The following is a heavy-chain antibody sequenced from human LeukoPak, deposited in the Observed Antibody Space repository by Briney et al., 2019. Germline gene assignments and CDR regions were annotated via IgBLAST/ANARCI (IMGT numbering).Heavy chain of an antibody. Sequence: PSETLSLTCTVSGYSISSGYYWGWIRQPPGNGLEWIGSIYHSGSTNYNPSLKSRVTISVDTSKNQFSLKLSSVTAADTAVYYCARDGNAAARHYYYYYMDVWGKGTTVTVSS. CDR3: ARDGNAAARHYYYYYMDV. J-gene: IGHJ6*03. D-gene: IGHD6-6*01. CDR2: IYHSGST. CDR1: GYSISSGYY. V-gene: IGHV4-38-2*02.